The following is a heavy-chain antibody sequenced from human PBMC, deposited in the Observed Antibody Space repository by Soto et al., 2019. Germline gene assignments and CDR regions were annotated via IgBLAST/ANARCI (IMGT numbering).Heavy chain of an antibody. CDR3: ARDPFAQQLDTPLRFGWFDP. CDR2: IWYDGSNK. J-gene: IGHJ5*02. CDR1: GFTFSSYG. Sequence: GGSLRLSCAASGFTFSSYGMHWVRQAPGKGLEWVAVIWYDGSNKYYADSVKGRFTISRDNSKNTLYLQMNSLRAEDTAVYYCARDPFAQQLDTPLRFGWFDPWGQGTLVTVSS. V-gene: IGHV3-33*01. D-gene: IGHD6-13*01.